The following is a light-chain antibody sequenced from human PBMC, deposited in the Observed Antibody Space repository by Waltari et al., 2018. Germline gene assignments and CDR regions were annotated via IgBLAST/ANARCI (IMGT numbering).Light chain of an antibody. J-gene: IGKJ1*01. V-gene: IGKV1-39*01. CDR2: KAS. Sequence: DIQMTQSPSSLSASAGDRVTITCRTSENINNYLNWYQQKPGKAPKLLISKASTFQSGVPSRFSGSGSGTDYTFTISSLQSEDVATYYCQHNYGTPRTFGQGTKVEIK. CDR3: QHNYGTPRT. CDR1: ENINNY.